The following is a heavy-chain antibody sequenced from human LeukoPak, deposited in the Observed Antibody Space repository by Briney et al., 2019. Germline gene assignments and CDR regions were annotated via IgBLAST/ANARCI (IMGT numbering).Heavy chain of an antibody. J-gene: IGHJ4*02. CDR2: ISSSSSYI. V-gene: IGHV3-21*01. Sequence: PGGSLRLSCAASGFTFSSYSMNWVRQAPGKGLEWVSSISSSSSYIYYADSVKGRFTISRDNAKNSLYLQMNSLRAEDTAVYYCAYGGIAVATRSYYFDYWGQGTLVTVSS. CDR3: AYGGIAVATRSYYFDY. D-gene: IGHD6-19*01. CDR1: GFTFSSYS.